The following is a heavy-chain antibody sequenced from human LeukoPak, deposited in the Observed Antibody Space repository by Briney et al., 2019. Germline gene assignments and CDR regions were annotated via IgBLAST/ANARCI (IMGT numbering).Heavy chain of an antibody. V-gene: IGHV3-30*02. J-gene: IGHJ4*02. CDR1: GFTFSTYG. Sequence: GGCLRLSCAASGFTFSTYGMQWVRQAPGKGLEWVTFIGSDGNEKYYADSVKGRFTISRDNSRSTLYLQMNSLRVEDTAVCYCAQERGRRGFFDYWGQGTLVTVSS. D-gene: IGHD3-22*01. CDR3: AQERGRRGFFDY. CDR2: IGSDGNEK.